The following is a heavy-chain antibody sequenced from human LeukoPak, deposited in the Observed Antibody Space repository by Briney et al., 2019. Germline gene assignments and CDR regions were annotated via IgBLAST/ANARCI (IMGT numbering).Heavy chain of an antibody. D-gene: IGHD3-16*02. CDR1: GFTFSSYA. CDR2: ISGSGGST. Sequence: PGGSLRLSCAASGFTFSSYAMSWVRQAPGKGLEWVSAISGSGGSTYYADSVKGRFTISRDNSKNSLYLQMNSLRAEDTAVYYCAKDGVGLRLGELSLYHFDYWGQGTLVTVSS. CDR3: AKDGVGLRLGELSLYHFDY. J-gene: IGHJ4*02. V-gene: IGHV3-23*01.